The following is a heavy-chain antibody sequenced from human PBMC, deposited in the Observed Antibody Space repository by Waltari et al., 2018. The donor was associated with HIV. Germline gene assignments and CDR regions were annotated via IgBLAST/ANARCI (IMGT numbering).Heavy chain of an antibody. V-gene: IGHV3-74*01. CDR1: GFSFSDFW. CDR3: ARDDYDFWSGPRRDKNYGMDV. Sequence: LVQYGGGMVQPGVALRLSCAAAGFSFSDFWLPWFCLSPWKGLEWVSRINSDGGDATYADSVKGRFIVSRDNAKNTLFLEMSSLRVEDTAVYYCARDDYDFWSGPRRDKNYGMDVWGQGTAVTVSS. J-gene: IGHJ6*02. D-gene: IGHD3-3*01. CDR2: INSDGGDA.